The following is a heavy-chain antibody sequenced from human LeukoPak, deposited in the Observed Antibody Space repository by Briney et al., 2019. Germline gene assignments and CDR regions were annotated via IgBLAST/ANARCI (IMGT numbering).Heavy chain of an antibody. Sequence: GGSLRLSCAASGFTFTSYSMNWVRQAPGQGLEWVSSISSSGSYIYYADSVKGRFTISRDNAKNSLYLQMNSLRAEDTAVYYCARVGSSSWYVDYWGQGTLVTVSS. CDR2: ISSSGSYI. CDR3: ARVGSSSWYVDY. D-gene: IGHD6-13*01. V-gene: IGHV3-21*01. J-gene: IGHJ4*02. CDR1: GFTFTSYS.